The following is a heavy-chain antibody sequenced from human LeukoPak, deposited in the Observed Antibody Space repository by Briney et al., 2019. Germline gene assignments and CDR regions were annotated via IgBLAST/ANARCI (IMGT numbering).Heavy chain of an antibody. CDR1: GNTFIGYW. Sequence: ASVKVSCKASGNTFIGYWIHWVRQAPGQGLEWMGAINPRGDATIGAQKFQGRVTTTRDTSTSTVYIELSSLRSEDTAVYYCAREGQQLKHFNYWGQGTLVTVSS. CDR2: INPRGDAT. D-gene: IGHD1-1*01. V-gene: IGHV1-46*01. CDR3: AREGQQLKHFNY. J-gene: IGHJ4*02.